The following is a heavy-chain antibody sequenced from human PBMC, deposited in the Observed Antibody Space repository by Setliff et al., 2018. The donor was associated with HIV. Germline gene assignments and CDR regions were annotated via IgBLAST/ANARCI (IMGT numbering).Heavy chain of an antibody. V-gene: IGHV1-3*03. CDR1: GYNFSTYA. D-gene: IGHD1-26*01. J-gene: IGHJ4*02. CDR2: MNAASGKT. CDR3: VRVRVGGSLYFDF. Sequence: ASVKVSCTASGYNFSTYALHWVRQAPGQRLEWLGWMNAASGKTKYSEEFQSRISFTRDTSAKTAYLELTKLTSEDMAIYYCVRVRVGGSLYFDFWGQGTPVTVSS.